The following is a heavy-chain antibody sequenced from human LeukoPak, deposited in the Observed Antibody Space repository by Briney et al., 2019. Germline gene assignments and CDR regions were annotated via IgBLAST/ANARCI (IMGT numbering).Heavy chain of an antibody. CDR2: INPNSGGT. D-gene: IGHD4-17*01. Sequence: ASVTVSFMSSGYPFTYYYIHWVRQAPGQGLEGMGWINPNSGGTNYAQKFQGRVTMTSDTYITTAYMDLSRLTSDDTAVYYCAREISDYASAYWGQGTLVTVSS. CDR1: GYPFTYYY. V-gene: IGHV1-2*02. CDR3: AREISDYASAY. J-gene: IGHJ4*02.